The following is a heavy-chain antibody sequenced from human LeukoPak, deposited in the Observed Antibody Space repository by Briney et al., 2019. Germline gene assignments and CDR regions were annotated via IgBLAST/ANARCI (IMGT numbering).Heavy chain of an antibody. Sequence: SVKVSXKASGGTFSSYAISWVRQAPGQGLEWMGGIIPIFGTAKYAQKFQGRVTITADESTSTAYMELSSLRSEDTAVYYCARGIVVVPPSPYYFDYWGQGTLVTVSS. CDR2: IIPIFGTA. J-gene: IGHJ4*02. V-gene: IGHV1-69*13. CDR3: ARGIVVVPPSPYYFDY. CDR1: GGTFSSYA. D-gene: IGHD2-2*01.